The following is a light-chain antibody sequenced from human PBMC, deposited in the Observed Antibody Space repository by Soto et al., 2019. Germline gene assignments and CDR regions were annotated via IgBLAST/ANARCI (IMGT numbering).Light chain of an antibody. V-gene: IGKV3-15*01. Sequence: ETVMTQSEATLSVSPGERATLSCRASQSIHTTLAWYQQKPGQPPRLLIYGASTRVTGIPTRFSGSGSGTEFTLTISSLQSEDVAVYYCQQYNNSPRTFGQGTKVEIK. CDR2: GAS. J-gene: IGKJ1*01. CDR1: QSIHTT. CDR3: QQYNNSPRT.